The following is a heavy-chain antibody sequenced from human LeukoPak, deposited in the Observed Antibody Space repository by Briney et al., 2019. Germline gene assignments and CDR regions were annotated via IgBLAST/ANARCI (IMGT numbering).Heavy chain of an antibody. Sequence: PSETLSLTCTVSGGSISNYYWSWIRQPPGKGLEWIGYISYSGSTNYNPSLKSRVTISVDTSKNQFSLKLSSVTAADTAVYYCARVLGYCTSTSCSDYYYYGMDVWGQGTTVIVSS. V-gene: IGHV4-59*01. CDR3: ARVLGYCTSTSCSDYYYYGMDV. J-gene: IGHJ6*02. CDR2: ISYSGST. CDR1: GGSISNYY. D-gene: IGHD2-2*01.